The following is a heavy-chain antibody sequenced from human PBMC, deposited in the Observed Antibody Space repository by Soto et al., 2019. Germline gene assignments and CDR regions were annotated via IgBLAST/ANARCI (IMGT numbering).Heavy chain of an antibody. D-gene: IGHD3-10*01. CDR3: ARYGSGSYYPTTFDY. Sequence: QVQLQESGPGLVKPSQTLSLTCTVSGGSISSSGYNWSWIRQHPGKGLEWIGYIYYSGSTYYNPSLKSRVTXSXAXSXXPFSLKLSSVTAADTAVYFCARYGSGSYYPTTFDYWGQGTLVTVSS. J-gene: IGHJ4*02. CDR2: IYYSGST. V-gene: IGHV4-31*03. CDR1: GGSISSSGYN.